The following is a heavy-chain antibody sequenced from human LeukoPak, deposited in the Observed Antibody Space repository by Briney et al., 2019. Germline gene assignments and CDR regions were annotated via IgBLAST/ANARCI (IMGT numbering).Heavy chain of an antibody. CDR3: ARSQLGYSSSWYYFDY. Sequence: ASVKVSCKASGYTFTGYYMHWVRQAPGQGLEWMGWINPNSGGTNYARKFQGRVTMTRDTSISTAYMELSRLRSDDTAVYYCARSQLGYSSSWYYFDYWGQGTLVTVSS. CDR1: GYTFTGYY. J-gene: IGHJ4*02. V-gene: IGHV1-2*02. D-gene: IGHD6-13*01. CDR2: INPNSGGT.